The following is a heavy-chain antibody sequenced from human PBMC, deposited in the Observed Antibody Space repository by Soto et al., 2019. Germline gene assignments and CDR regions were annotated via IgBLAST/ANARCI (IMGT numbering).Heavy chain of an antibody. CDR1: GFTFSSYA. CDR3: AKVRGGSYSGSPEPIDY. CDR2: ISGSGGST. D-gene: IGHD1-26*01. Sequence: GGSLRLSCAASGFTFSSYAMSWVRQAPGKGLEWVSAISGSGGSTYYADSVKGRLTISRDNSKNTLYLQMNSLRAEDTAVYYCAKVRGGSYSGSPEPIDYWGQGTLVTVSS. V-gene: IGHV3-23*01. J-gene: IGHJ4*02.